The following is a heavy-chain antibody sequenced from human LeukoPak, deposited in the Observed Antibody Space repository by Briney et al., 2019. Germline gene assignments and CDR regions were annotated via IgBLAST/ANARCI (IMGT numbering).Heavy chain of an antibody. Sequence: GESLKISCAASGFTFNDYGMHWVRQAPGKGLEWPAVIWSDGSNTYYADSVKGRFTISRDNSKDTLYLQMSSLSAEDTAVYYCARDRKELLRPSFVDYWGQGTLVTVSS. V-gene: IGHV3-33*01. CDR3: ARDRKELLRPSFVDY. CDR2: IWSDGSNT. CDR1: GFTFNDYG. D-gene: IGHD1-7*01. J-gene: IGHJ4*02.